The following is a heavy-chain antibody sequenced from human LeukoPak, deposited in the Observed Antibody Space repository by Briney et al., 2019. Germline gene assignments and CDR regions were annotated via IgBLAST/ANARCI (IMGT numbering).Heavy chain of an antibody. V-gene: IGHV4-30-2*01. CDR2: IYHSGST. CDR3: ARVKTTYFDY. J-gene: IGHJ4*02. Sequence: SETLSLTCTVSGGSISSGGYSWSWIRQPPGKGLEWIGYIYHSGSTYYNPSLKSRVTISVDRSKNQFSLKLSSVTAADTAVYYCARVKTTYFDYWGQGTLVTVSS. CDR1: GGSISSGGYS. D-gene: IGHD4-11*01.